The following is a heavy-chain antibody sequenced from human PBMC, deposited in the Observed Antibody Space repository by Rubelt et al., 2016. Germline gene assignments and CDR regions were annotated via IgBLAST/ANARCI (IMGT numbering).Heavy chain of an antibody. V-gene: IGHV3-23*01. CDR2: ISDGGEST. CDR3: AKPDYSSSADY. CDR1: GLTFANYA. D-gene: IGHD6-6*01. Sequence: VASGLTFANYAMSWVRQAPGKGLEWVSGISDGGESTYYADSVKGRFTISRDNSKNTLYLQMDCLRAEDTAVYYCAKPDYSSSADYSGQGTLVTVSS. J-gene: IGHJ4*02.